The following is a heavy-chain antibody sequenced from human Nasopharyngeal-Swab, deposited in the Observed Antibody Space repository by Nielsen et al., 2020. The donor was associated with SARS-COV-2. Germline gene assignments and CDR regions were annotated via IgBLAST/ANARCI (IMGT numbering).Heavy chain of an antibody. V-gene: IGHV3-48*04. CDR2: ITSGNSV. CDR3: ARLDFWSGYFGLDV. J-gene: IGHJ6*02. Sequence: GESLKISCATSGFTFSPYTMTWVRQAPGKGLQWISYITSGNSVQYADSVKGRFTVSRDNTKNSLYLHMNSLRAEDTAVYYCARLDFWSGYFGLDVWGQGTTVTVSS. D-gene: IGHD3-3*01. CDR1: GFTFSPYT.